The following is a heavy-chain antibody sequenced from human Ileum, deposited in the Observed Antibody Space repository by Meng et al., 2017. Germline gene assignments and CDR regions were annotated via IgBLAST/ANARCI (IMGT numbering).Heavy chain of an antibody. D-gene: IGHD7-27*01. V-gene: IGHV6-1*01. CDR3: AGKDWGEGLDF. Sequence: HVQLQQSGPGLVKPSQTLSLTCAISGDSVSSDTGAWNWFRQSPSRGLEWLGRTNYRSRWYNNYAVSVKSRITINPDTSKNQFSLQLNSVTPDDTAVYYCAGKDWGEGLDFWDQGTLVTVSS. J-gene: IGHJ4*02. CDR2: TNYRSRWYN. CDR1: GDSVSSDTGA.